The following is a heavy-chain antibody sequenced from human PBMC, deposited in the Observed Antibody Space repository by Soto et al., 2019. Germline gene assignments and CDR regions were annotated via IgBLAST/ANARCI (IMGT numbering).Heavy chain of an antibody. CDR3: AKAKYSSSWWAVDY. Sequence: GGSLRLSCAASGFTFCSYAMSWVRQAPGKGLEWVSSTSASGGTTYYADSVKGRSTISRDNSKNMLYLEMNSLRAEDTAVYYCAKAKYSSSWWAVDYWGQGTLVTVSS. CDR1: GFTFCSYA. V-gene: IGHV3-23*01. D-gene: IGHD6-13*01. J-gene: IGHJ4*02. CDR2: TSASGGTT.